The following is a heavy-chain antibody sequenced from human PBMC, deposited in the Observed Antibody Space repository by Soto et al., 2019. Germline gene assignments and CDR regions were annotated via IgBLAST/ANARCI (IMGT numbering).Heavy chain of an antibody. V-gene: IGHV3-7*01. CDR2: IKQDGSEK. D-gene: IGHD3-10*01. Sequence: GGSLRLSCAASGFTFSSYWMSWVRQAPGKGLEWVANIKQDGSEKYYVDSVKGRFTISRDNAKNSLYLQMNSLRAEDTAVYYCARVKWFGELLGAFDIWGQGTMVTVSS. CDR1: GFTFSSYW. J-gene: IGHJ3*02. CDR3: ARVKWFGELLGAFDI.